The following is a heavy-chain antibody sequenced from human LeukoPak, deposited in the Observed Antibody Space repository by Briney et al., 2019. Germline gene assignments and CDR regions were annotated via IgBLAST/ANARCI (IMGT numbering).Heavy chain of an antibody. D-gene: IGHD3-22*01. CDR3: ARSFDSRGYYYYGMDV. V-gene: IGHV4-59*01. J-gene: IGHJ6*02. Sequence: PSETLSLTCTVSGGSIRSYYWSWIRQPPGKGLEWIGYIYFSGSTSYNPSLKSRVTISVDRSKNQFSLKLSSVAAADTAVYYCARSFDSRGYYYYGMDVWGQGTTVTVSS. CDR2: IYFSGST. CDR1: GGSIRSYY.